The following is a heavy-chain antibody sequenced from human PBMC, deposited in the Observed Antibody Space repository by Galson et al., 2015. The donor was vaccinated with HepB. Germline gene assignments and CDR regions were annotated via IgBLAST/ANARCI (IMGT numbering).Heavy chain of an antibody. Sequence: SVKVSCKASGYTFKNYGIIWVRQAPGQGLEWMGWISSHSSNTNYAQKFRGRVPMTTDTSTSTAYMELRSLRSDDTAVYYCARASGFCGDGSCHSFYWGQGTLVTVSS. V-gene: IGHV1-18*01. D-gene: IGHD2-15*01. CDR1: GYTFKNYG. J-gene: IGHJ4*02. CDR2: ISSHSSNT. CDR3: ARASGFCGDGSCHSFY.